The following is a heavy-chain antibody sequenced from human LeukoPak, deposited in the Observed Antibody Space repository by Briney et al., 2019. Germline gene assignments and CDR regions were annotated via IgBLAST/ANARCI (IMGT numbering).Heavy chain of an antibody. V-gene: IGHV4-30-4*08. J-gene: IGHJ5*02. CDR1: GGSISSGGYY. Sequence: SQTLSLTCTVSGGSISSGGYYWSWIRQHPGKGLEWIGEINHSGSTNYNPSLKSRVTISVDTSKNQFSLKLSSVTAADTAVYYCARLPGGDYDNWFDPWGQGTLVTVSS. CDR2: INHSGST. D-gene: IGHD4-17*01. CDR3: ARLPGGDYDNWFDP.